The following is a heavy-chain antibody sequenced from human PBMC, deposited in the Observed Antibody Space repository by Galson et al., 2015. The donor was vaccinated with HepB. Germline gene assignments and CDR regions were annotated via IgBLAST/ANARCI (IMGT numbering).Heavy chain of an antibody. CDR2: IYYSGST. Sequence: ETLSLTCTVSGGSISSYYWSWIRQPPGKGLEWIGYIYYSGSTNYNPSLKSRVTISVDTSKNQFSLKLSSVTAADTAVYYCARAQWWEGLVTEGGWYFDLWGRGTLVTVSS. D-gene: IGHD2-21*02. J-gene: IGHJ2*01. V-gene: IGHV4-59*01. CDR3: ARAQWWEGLVTEGGWYFDL. CDR1: GGSISSYY.